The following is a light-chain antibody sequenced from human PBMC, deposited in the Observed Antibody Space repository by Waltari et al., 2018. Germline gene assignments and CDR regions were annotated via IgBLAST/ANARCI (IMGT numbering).Light chain of an antibody. CDR2: AAS. Sequence: DIQMTQSPSSLSASVGARVTITCRASQSISTYLNWYQQKPGKAPKLLIYAASSLQSGVPSRFSGSGSGTDLTLTINSLQPEDFATYYCQQSYSTPWTFGQGTKVEIK. J-gene: IGKJ1*01. V-gene: IGKV1-39*01. CDR3: QQSYSTPWT. CDR1: QSISTY.